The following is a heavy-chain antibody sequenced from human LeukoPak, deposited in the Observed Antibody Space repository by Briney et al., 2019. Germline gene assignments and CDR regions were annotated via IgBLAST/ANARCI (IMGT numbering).Heavy chain of an antibody. CDR1: GFHFSTYV. V-gene: IGHV3-33*01. CDR2: IWYDGSNK. J-gene: IGHJ4*02. CDR3: ARDRSWGSQCYFDY. D-gene: IGHD7-27*01. Sequence: GGSLRLSCAATGFHFSTYVMHGVRQAPGKGLEGVGVIWYDGSNKIYAESVKGRFTISRDNSKNTLYLQMNSLRAEDTAVYYCARDRSWGSQCYFDYWGQGTLVTVSS.